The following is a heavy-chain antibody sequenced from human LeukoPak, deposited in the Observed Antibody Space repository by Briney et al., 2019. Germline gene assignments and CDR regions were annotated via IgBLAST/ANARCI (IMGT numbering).Heavy chain of an antibody. V-gene: IGHV3-23*01. CDR1: GFTLSRYA. CDR3: AKGSCSSTSCYAPAAFDI. Sequence: GGSLRLSCAASGFTLSRYAMIWVRQAPEKGLEWVSAITGNGRGTYYADSVKGRFTISRDNSKNTLYLQMNTLRAEDTAVYYCAKGSCSSTSCYAPAAFDIWGQGTMVTVSS. CDR2: ITGNGRGT. D-gene: IGHD2-2*01. J-gene: IGHJ3*02.